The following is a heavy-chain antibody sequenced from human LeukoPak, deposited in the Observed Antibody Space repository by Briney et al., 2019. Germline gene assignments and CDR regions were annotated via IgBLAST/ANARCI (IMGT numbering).Heavy chain of an antibody. V-gene: IGHV3-23*01. J-gene: IGHJ4*02. CDR1: GFTFSSYA. CDR3: AKDPSTVTGYYYGSGSYYINPFFDY. CDR2: ISGSGGST. Sequence: GGSLRLSCAASGFTFSSYAMSWVRQAPGKGLEWVSAISGSGGSTYYADSVKGRFTISRDNSKNTLYLQMNSLRAEDTAVYYCAKDPSTVTGYYYGSGSYYINPFFDYWGPGNPGHRLL. D-gene: IGHD3-10*01.